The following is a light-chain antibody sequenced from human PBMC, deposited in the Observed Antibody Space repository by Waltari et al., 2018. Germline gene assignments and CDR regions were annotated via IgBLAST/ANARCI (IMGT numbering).Light chain of an antibody. CDR3: QQYNNWPLL. V-gene: IGKV3-15*01. CDR1: HRLLST. Sequence: EIVITQSPATLSVSPGERATLPCSASHRLLSTLSWFPRTPGQAPRLPVYGASNRSTGIPARLRGSGSGTAFTLTINSMQSEDFAVYYCQQYNNWPLLFGQGTKVEIK. J-gene: IGKJ1*01. CDR2: GAS.